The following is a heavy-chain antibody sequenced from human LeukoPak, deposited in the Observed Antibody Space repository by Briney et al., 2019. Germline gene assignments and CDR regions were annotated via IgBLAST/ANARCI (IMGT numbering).Heavy chain of an antibody. D-gene: IGHD4-17*01. CDR1: GGSISSSSYY. J-gene: IGHJ4*02. V-gene: IGHV4-39*01. Sequence: SETLSLTCTVSGGSISSSSYYWGWIRQPPGKGLEWIGSIYYSGSTYYTTSLKSGVTISVDTSNNQFSLKLSSVTAADTAVYYCARHGELYTVTTVADFDYWGQGTLVTVSS. CDR2: IYYSGST. CDR3: ARHGELYTVTTVADFDY.